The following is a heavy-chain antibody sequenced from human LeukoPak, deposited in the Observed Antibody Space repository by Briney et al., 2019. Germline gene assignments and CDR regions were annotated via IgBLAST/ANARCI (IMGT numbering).Heavy chain of an antibody. V-gene: IGHV4-38-2*02. J-gene: IGHJ4*02. D-gene: IGHD4-11*01. Sequence: SETLSLTCTVSGYSISSGYYWGWIRQPPGMGLEWIGSIYHSGSTYYNPSLKSRVTISVDTSKNQFSLKLSSVTAADTAVYYCARDQFSTVTIDYWGQGTLVTVSS. CDR1: GYSISSGYY. CDR2: IYHSGST. CDR3: ARDQFSTVTIDY.